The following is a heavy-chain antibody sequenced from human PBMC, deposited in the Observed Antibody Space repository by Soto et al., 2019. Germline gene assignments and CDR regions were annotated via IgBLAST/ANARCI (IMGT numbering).Heavy chain of an antibody. V-gene: IGHV4-30-4*01. CDR2: IYYSGST. D-gene: IGHD2-21*02. J-gene: IGHJ5*02. CDR1: GGSISSGDYY. Sequence: QVQLQESGPGLVKPSQTLSLTCTVSGGSISSGDYYWSWIRQPPGNGLEWIGYIYYSGSTYYNPSLKSPVTRSVDTSKNKFSLKLSSVTAADTAVYYCARAMVVTQNWFDPWGQGTLVTVSS. CDR3: ARAMVVTQNWFDP.